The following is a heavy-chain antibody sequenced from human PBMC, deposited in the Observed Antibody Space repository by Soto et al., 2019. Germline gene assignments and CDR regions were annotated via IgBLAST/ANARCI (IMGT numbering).Heavy chain of an antibody. CDR1: GGSISSGGYY. Sequence: QVQLQESGPGLVKPSQTLSLTCTVSGGSISSGGYYWSWIRQHPGKGLEWIGYIYYSGSTYYNPFLKSRVTISVDTSKNQFSLKLSSVTAADTAVYYCAREARGGTMIEQRAFDIWGQGTMVTVSS. CDR2: IYYSGST. V-gene: IGHV4-31*03. J-gene: IGHJ3*02. D-gene: IGHD3-22*01. CDR3: AREARGGTMIEQRAFDI.